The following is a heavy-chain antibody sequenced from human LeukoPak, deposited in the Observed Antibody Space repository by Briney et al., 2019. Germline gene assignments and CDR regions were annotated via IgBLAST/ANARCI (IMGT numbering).Heavy chain of an antibody. CDR2: ISGSGGST. CDR3: AKGPRVVVVAATDFDH. Sequence: AGGSLRLSCAASGFTFSSYAMSWVRQAPGKGLEWVSAISGSGGSTYYADSVKGRFTISRDNSKNTLYLQMNSLRAEDTAVYYCAKGPRVVVVAATDFDHWGQGTLVTVSS. V-gene: IGHV3-23*01. CDR1: GFTFSSYA. J-gene: IGHJ4*02. D-gene: IGHD2-15*01.